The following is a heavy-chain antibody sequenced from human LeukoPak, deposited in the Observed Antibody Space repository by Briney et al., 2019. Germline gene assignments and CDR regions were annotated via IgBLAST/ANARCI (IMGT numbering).Heavy chain of an antibody. Sequence: SVKVSCKASGGTFSSYAISWVRQAPGQGLEWMGGIIPIFGTANYAQKFQGRVTITADESTSTAYMELSSLRSEDTAVYYCASSSLYSSSWYEPPSLGEDYWGQGTLVTVSS. D-gene: IGHD6-13*01. CDR3: ASSSLYSSSWYEPPSLGEDY. J-gene: IGHJ4*02. CDR2: IIPIFGTA. CDR1: GGTFSSYA. V-gene: IGHV1-69*13.